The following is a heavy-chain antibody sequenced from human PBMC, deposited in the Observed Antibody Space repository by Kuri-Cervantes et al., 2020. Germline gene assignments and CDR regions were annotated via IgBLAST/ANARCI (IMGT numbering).Heavy chain of an antibody. Sequence: ESLKISCAVYGGSFSGYYWSWIRQPAGKGLEWIGRIYTSGSTNYNPSLKSRVTMSVDTSKNQFSLKLSSVTAADTAVYYCARGRYFQHWGQGTLVTVSS. CDR3: ARGRYFQH. CDR1: GGSFSGYY. V-gene: IGHV4-59*10. CDR2: IYTSGST. J-gene: IGHJ1*01.